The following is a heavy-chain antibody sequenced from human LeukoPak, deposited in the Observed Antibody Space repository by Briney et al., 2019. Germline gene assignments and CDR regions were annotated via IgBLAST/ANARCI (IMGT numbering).Heavy chain of an antibody. CDR3: ARRSSAAAAKFDY. CDR1: GGSISRYS. D-gene: IGHD2-2*01. CDR2: IYSSGTT. J-gene: IGHJ4*02. Sequence: SETLSLTCTISGGSISRYSWSWIRQPPGKGLEWIGYIYSSGTTKFNPSLKSRATISVDTSKNQLSLKLSSVSAADTAVYYCARRSSAAAAKFDYWGQGTLVTVSS. V-gene: IGHV4-4*09.